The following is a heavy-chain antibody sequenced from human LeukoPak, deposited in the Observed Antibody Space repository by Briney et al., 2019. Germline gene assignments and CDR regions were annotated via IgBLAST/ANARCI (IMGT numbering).Heavy chain of an antibody. Sequence: PGGSLRLSCAASGFTFSAYNMNWVRQAPGTGLEWLSSISASGSYIFYTDSVKGRFTISRDNAENSLYLQMSRLRVEDTAVYYCARMGSALEVGANAFDIWGPGTMVTVSS. J-gene: IGHJ3*02. CDR2: ISASGSYI. V-gene: IGHV3-21*01. CDR3: ARMGSALEVGANAFDI. D-gene: IGHD2-15*01. CDR1: GFTFSAYN.